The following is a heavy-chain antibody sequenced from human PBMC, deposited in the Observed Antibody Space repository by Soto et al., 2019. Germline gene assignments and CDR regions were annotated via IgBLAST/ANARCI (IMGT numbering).Heavy chain of an antibody. CDR2: MNPNSGNT. J-gene: IGHJ4*02. CDR3: VRDKGYDFWSGYPTGFDY. D-gene: IGHD3-3*01. CDR1: GYTFTSYD. Sequence: QVQLVQSGAEVKKPGASVKVSCKASGYTFTSYDINWVRQATGQGLEWMGWMNPNSGNTGYAQKFQGRVTMTRNTSISTAYMELSSLRSEDTAVYYCVRDKGYDFWSGYPTGFDYWGQGTLVTVSS. V-gene: IGHV1-8*01.